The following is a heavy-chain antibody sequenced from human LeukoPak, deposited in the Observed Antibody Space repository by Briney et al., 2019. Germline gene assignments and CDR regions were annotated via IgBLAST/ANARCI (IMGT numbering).Heavy chain of an antibody. CDR1: GLTFDDYG. D-gene: IGHD3-3*01. Sequence: PGGSLRLSCAASGLTFDDYGMTWVRQAPGKGLEWVSGISRNGGSSGYADSAKGRFTITRDNAKNSLYLQMKNLRAEDTALYYCVRSITIFGVWGQGTLVTVSS. CDR2: ISRNGGSS. CDR3: VRSITIFGV. J-gene: IGHJ4*02. V-gene: IGHV3-20*04.